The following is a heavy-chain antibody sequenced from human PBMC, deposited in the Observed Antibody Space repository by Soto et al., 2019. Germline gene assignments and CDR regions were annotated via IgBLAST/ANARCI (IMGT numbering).Heavy chain of an antibody. J-gene: IGHJ5*02. CDR1: GFSFSNNA. V-gene: IGHV3-23*01. CDR3: ARVLIGVPLGKP. Sequence: PGGSLRLSCAASGFSFSNNAMNWVRQAPGKGLEWVSGISGTGYGTYYADSVKGRFTISRDNAKNSLYLQMNSLRAEDTAVYYCARVLIGVPLGKPCGKGTLVTDSS. CDR2: ISGTGYGT. D-gene: IGHD2-21*01.